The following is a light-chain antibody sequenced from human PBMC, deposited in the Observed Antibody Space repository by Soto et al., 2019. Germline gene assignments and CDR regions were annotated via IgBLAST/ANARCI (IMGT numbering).Light chain of an antibody. J-gene: IGKJ1*01. CDR2: GVS. V-gene: IGKV3-20*01. CDR3: QHYGASPRT. CDR1: QTITSTD. Sequence: EIVLTQSPGTLSLFPGERATLSCRASQTITSTDLAWYQQKPGQAPRLLIYGVSNRASGFPDRFSGSGSGTDFTLTISGLEPDDFAVYYCQHYGASPRTFGQGTKVEI.